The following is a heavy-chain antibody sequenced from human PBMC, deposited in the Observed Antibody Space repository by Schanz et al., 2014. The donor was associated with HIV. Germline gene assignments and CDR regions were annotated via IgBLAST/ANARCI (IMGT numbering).Heavy chain of an antibody. J-gene: IGHJ6*02. Sequence: QVQLVESGGGVVQPGRSLRLSCAASGFTFNSYGMHWVRQAPGKGLEWVAVISHNGNNDYYAESVKGRFTISRDNSKNSLSLLIKSLRAEDAAVYYCAKDRNYYESKYRGKGNYYYYYGMDVWGQGTTVTVSS. CDR2: ISHNGNND. CDR1: GFTFNSYG. V-gene: IGHV3-30*18. CDR3: AKDRNYYESKYRGKGNYYYYYGMDV. D-gene: IGHD3-22*01.